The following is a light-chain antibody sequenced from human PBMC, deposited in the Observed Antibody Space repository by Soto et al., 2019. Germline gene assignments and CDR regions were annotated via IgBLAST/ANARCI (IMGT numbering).Light chain of an antibody. V-gene: IGKV1-5*03. CDR2: KAS. CDR1: QSISSF. Sequence: DIQMTQSPSTLSAFVGDRVTITCRASQSISSFLAWYQQKPGEAPKLLIYKASTLESGVPSRFSGSGSGTEFILTINSLQPVDFASYHCQQYNSYPYTSGQGTKLEIK. CDR3: QQYNSYPYT. J-gene: IGKJ2*01.